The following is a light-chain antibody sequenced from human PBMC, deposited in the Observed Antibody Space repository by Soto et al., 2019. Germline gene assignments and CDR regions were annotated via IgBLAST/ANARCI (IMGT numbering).Light chain of an antibody. CDR2: GAS. CDR3: QQYHNWPPQYT. CDR1: QTISSN. Sequence: EIVMTQSPATLSVSPGERATLSCRASQTISSNLAWYQQKPGQAPRHLIHGASTRATGVPARFSGSGSGTEFTLTIRSLQSEDLAVYYCQQYHNWPPQYTFGQGTKLQIK. V-gene: IGKV3-15*01. J-gene: IGKJ2*01.